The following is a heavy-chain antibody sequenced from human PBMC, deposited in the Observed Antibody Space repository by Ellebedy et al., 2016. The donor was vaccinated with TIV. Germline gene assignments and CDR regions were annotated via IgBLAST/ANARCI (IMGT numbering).Heavy chain of an antibody. CDR3: ARDPYNWNGPFDY. CDR2: ISVSNIYT. V-gene: IGHV3-11*06. D-gene: IGHD1-20*01. CDR1: GFTFRDSY. J-gene: IGHJ4*02. Sequence: GESLKISCAASGFTFRDSYMSWVRQPPGKGLEWASFISVSNIYTNYADSVKGRFTISRDNAKSTLYLQMNSLRAEDTAVYYCARDPYNWNGPFDYWGQGTLVTVSS.